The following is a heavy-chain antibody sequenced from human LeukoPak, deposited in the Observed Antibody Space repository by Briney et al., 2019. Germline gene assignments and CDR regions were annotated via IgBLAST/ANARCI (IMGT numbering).Heavy chain of an antibody. Sequence: GGSLRLSCAASGFXFSSYWMSWVRQAPGKGLEWVANIKQDGSEKYYVDSVKGRFTISRDNAKNSLYLQMNSLRAEDTAVYYCAREHAIATDYWGQGTLVTVSS. CDR1: GFXFSSYW. CDR3: AREHAIATDY. J-gene: IGHJ4*02. V-gene: IGHV3-7*05. D-gene: IGHD2-2*01. CDR2: IKQDGSEK.